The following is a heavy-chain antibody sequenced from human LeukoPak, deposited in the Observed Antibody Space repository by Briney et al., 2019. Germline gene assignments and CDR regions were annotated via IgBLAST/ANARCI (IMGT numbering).Heavy chain of an antibody. D-gene: IGHD1-7*01. CDR1: GFTFSSYA. CDR3: AKGITGTTGYFDL. J-gene: IGHJ2*01. V-gene: IGHV3-23*01. CDR2: ISGSGGST. Sequence: HPGGSLRLSCAASGFTFSSYAMSWVRQAPGKGLEWVSAISGSGGSTYYADSVKGRFTISRDNSKNTLYLQMNSLRAEDTAVYYCAKGITGTTGYFDLWGRGTLVTVSS.